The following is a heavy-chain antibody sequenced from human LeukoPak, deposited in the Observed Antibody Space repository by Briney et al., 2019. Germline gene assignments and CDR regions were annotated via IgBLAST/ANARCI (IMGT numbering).Heavy chain of an antibody. V-gene: IGHV4-34*01. Sequence: PSETLSLTCAVYGGSFSGYYWSWIRQPPGKGLEWTGEINHSGSTNYNPSLKSRVTISVDTSKNQFSLELSSVTAADTAVYYCAGSRYYDSSGYYPFDYWGQGTLVTVSS. CDR3: AGSRYYDSSGYYPFDY. CDR2: INHSGST. J-gene: IGHJ4*02. D-gene: IGHD3-22*01. CDR1: GGSFSGYY.